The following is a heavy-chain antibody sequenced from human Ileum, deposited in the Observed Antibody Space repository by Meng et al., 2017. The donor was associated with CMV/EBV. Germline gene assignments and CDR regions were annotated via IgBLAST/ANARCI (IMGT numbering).Heavy chain of an antibody. CDR2: IYHSGST. J-gene: IGHJ4*02. CDR1: GGCISSSNW. CDR3: ARALASGSSLGWFDY. V-gene: IGHV4-4*02. Sequence: SGGCISSSNWWSWVRQPPGKGLEWVGEIYHSGSTNYNPSLESRVTISVDKSKSQFSLKLSSVTAADTAVYYCARALASGSSLGWFDYWGQGTLVTVSS. D-gene: IGHD6-13*01.